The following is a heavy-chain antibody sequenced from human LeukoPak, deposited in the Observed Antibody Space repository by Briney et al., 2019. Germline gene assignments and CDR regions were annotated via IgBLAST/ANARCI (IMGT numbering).Heavy chain of an antibody. D-gene: IGHD3-16*02. V-gene: IGHV1-69*06. CDR2: IIPIFGTA. J-gene: IGHJ6*04. CDR3: ARAIVEPYTGYYGMDV. CDR1: GGTFSSYA. Sequence: SVKVSCKASGGTFSSYAISWVRQAPGQGLEWMGGIIPIFGTANYAQKFQGRVTITADKSTSTAYMELSSLRSGDTAVYYCARAIVEPYTGYYGMDVWGKGTTVTVSS.